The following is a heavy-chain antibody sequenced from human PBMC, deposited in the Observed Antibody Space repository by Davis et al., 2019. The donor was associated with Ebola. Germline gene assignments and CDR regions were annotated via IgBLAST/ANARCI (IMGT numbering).Heavy chain of an antibody. D-gene: IGHD2-15*01. CDR3: ARASPEIVVVVAATSPYNWFDP. V-gene: IGHV4-4*02. CDR1: GGSISSSNW. J-gene: IGHJ5*02. Sequence: SETLSLTCAVSGGSISSSNWWSWVRQPPGKGLEWIGEIYHSGSTNYNPSLKSRVTISVDTSKNQFSLKLSSVTAADTAVYYCARASPEIVVVVAATSPYNWFDPWGQGTLVTVSS. CDR2: IYHSGST.